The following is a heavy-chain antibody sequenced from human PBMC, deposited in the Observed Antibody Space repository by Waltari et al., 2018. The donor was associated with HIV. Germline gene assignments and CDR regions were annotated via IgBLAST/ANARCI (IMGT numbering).Heavy chain of an antibody. CDR3: ATKLSGKGWFDP. J-gene: IGHJ5*02. Sequence: QVQLQESGPGLVQPSETLSLTCTVSGGSITSDYWSWIRQPPGKGLEWIGYVSYSGNTNYNPSLKSRVTISVDTSKDQFSLKLSSVTAADTAVYYCATKLSGKGWFDPWGQGTLVTVSS. CDR1: GGSITSDY. CDR2: VSYSGNT. D-gene: IGHD3-10*01. V-gene: IGHV4-59*01.